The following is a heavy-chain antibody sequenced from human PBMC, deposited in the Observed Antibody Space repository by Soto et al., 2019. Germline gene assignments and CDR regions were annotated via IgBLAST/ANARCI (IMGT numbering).Heavy chain of an antibody. J-gene: IGHJ4*02. CDR3: ARSRVGYYLVADY. D-gene: IGHD1-26*01. CDR1: GFIFSGYW. V-gene: IGHV3-74*01. CDR2: TNGDGRTT. Sequence: EVQLVESGGGLVQPGGSLRLSCGASGFIFSGYWMNWVRQAPGRGLVWVSRTNGDGRTTSYADSVKGRFTISRDNAKNTLYLQMNSLRADDTAVYYCARSRVGYYLVADYWGRGTLVTVSS.